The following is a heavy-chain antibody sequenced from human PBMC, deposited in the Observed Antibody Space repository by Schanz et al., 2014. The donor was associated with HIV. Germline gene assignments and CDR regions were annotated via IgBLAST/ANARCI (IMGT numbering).Heavy chain of an antibody. D-gene: IGHD1-20*01. Sequence: QVQLVESGGGVVQPGRSLRLSCAASGFTFSTYGMHWVRQGPGKGLEWVAFISYDGSNKYYADSVKGRFTISRDNSKNTLYLQMNSLRAEDTAVYYCARGEAITSYYHYYGMDVWGQGTTVTVSS. V-gene: IGHV3-30*03. CDR3: ARGEAITSYYHYYGMDV. J-gene: IGHJ6*02. CDR1: GFTFSTYG. CDR2: ISYDGSNK.